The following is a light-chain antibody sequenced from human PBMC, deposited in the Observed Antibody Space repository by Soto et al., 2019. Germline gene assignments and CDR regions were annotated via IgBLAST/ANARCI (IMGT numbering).Light chain of an antibody. CDR1: QTISSW. CDR2: KAS. J-gene: IGKJ1*01. V-gene: IGKV1-5*03. Sequence: DTQMTQSPYTLSGSVGDRVTITCGASQTISSWLAWYQQKPGKAPKLLIYKASTLKSGVPSRFSGSGSGTEFTLTISSLQPDDFATYYCQHYNSYSEAFGQGSKVDI. CDR3: QHYNSYSEA.